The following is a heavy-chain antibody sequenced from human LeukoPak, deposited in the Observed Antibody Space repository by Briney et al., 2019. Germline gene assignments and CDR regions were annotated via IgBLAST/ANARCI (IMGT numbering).Heavy chain of an antibody. CDR3: ARDLQYLLLMGEIDY. D-gene: IGHD2-2*01. CDR2: ISYDGSNK. J-gene: IGHJ4*02. CDR1: GFSFSTYA. V-gene: IGHV3-30*04. Sequence: GGSLRLSCAASGFSFSTYAMHWVRQAPGKGLEWVALISYDGSNKYYADSVKGRFTISRDNSKNTLYLQMHSLRADDTAVYYCARDLQYLLLMGEIDYWGQGTLVTVSS.